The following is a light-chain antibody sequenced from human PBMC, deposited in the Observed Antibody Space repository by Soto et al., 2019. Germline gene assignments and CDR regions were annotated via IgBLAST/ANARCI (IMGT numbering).Light chain of an antibody. CDR2: DVS. CDR3: SSYTSSSAPSAV. J-gene: IGLJ7*01. CDR1: SSDVGGYNY. Sequence: QSVLTQPASVSGSPGQSITISCTGTSSDVGGYNYVSWYQQHPGTAPKLMIYDVSNRPSGVSNRFSGSKSGNTASLTISGLQAEDEADYFCSSYTSSSAPSAVFGGGTKLTVL. V-gene: IGLV2-14*01.